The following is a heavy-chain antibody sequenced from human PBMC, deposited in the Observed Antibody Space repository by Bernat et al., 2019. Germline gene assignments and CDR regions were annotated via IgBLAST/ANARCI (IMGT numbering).Heavy chain of an antibody. J-gene: IGHJ1*01. Sequence: VQLVESGGGLVQPGGSLRLSCAASGFTFSSYSMNWVRQAPGKGLEWVSYISSSSSTIYYADSVKGRFTISRDNSKNTLYLQMNSLRAEDTAVYYCAKDRATGTTSVFYFQHWGQGTLVTVSS. D-gene: IGHD1-7*01. CDR2: ISSSSSTI. V-gene: IGHV3-48*01. CDR3: AKDRATGTTSVFYFQH. CDR1: GFTFSSYS.